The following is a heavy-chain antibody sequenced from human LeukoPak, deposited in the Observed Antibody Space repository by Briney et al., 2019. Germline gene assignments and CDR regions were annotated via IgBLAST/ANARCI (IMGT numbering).Heavy chain of an antibody. CDR3: ARMGIGRCRKAFDI. D-gene: IGHD1-14*01. CDR1: GFTFSSYE. CDR2: ISSSGSTI. Sequence: GGSPRLSCAASGFTFSSYEMNWLRQAPGKGVEWVSYISSSGSTIYYADSVKGRFIISRDNAKNSLYRQMNSLVAEDTAVYYCARMGIGRCRKAFDIWGQGTMVTVSS. J-gene: IGHJ3*02. V-gene: IGHV3-48*03.